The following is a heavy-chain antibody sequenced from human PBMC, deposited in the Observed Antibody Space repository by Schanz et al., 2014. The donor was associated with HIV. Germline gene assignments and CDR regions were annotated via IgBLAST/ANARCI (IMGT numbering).Heavy chain of an antibody. CDR3: RGYRFYYGVDF. D-gene: IGHD5-18*01. CDR1: GFTFSDYP. Sequence: EVQLVESGGGLVKPGRSLRLSCTTSGFTFSDYPVSWLRQAPGKGLEWVARSRVKRDSYATEYAASVTGRFTISRDDSKNSVYLQMNSLNIEDTAVYYCRGYRFYYGVDFWGQGTTVTVS. V-gene: IGHV3-72*01. J-gene: IGHJ6*02. CDR2: SRVKRDSYAT.